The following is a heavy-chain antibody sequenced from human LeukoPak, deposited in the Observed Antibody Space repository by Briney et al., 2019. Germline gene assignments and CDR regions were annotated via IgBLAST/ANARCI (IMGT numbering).Heavy chain of an antibody. CDR1: GYTFTNYG. CDR2: ISAYNGNR. Sequence: ASVKVSCKASGYTFTNYGISWVRQAPGQGLEWMGGISAYNGNRNYAQKFQGRVTVTTDTSTSTAYVELRTLRSDDTAVYYCARDVRVGYDSDWFDPWGQGTLVTVSS. D-gene: IGHD5-18*01. CDR3: ARDVRVGYDSDWFDP. J-gene: IGHJ5*02. V-gene: IGHV1-18*01.